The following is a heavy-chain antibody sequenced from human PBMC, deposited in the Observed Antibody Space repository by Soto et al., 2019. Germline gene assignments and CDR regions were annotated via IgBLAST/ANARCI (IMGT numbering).Heavy chain of an antibody. CDR3: ARGPTVTTAIDAFDI. D-gene: IGHD4-17*01. CDR2: INPSGGSS. CDR1: GYTFTSYY. Sequence: ASVKVSCKASGYTFTSYYMHWVRQAPGQGLEWMGIINPSGGSSSYAQKFQGRVTMTRDTSTSTVYMELSSLRSEDTAVYYCARGPTVTTAIDAFDIWGQGTMVTVSS. V-gene: IGHV1-46*03. J-gene: IGHJ3*02.